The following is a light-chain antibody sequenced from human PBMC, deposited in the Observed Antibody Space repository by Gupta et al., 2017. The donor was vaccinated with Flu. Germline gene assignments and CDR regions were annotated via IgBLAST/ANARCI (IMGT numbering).Light chain of an antibody. CDR1: SGDVGAYNF. V-gene: IGLV2-14*03. Sequence: QSGLTQPASVSGSRGQSLTISCTGGSGDVGAYNFVSWYQHLPGKAPKLIIYDVHSRPSGVSIRFSGSKSGNTASLTISDVQATDEGRYYCCAYIGDSRVVFGGGTDLTVL. CDR2: DVH. CDR3: CAYIGDSRVV. J-gene: IGLJ3*02.